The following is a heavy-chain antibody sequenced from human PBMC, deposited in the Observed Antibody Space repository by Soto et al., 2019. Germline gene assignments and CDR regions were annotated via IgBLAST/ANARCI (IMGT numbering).Heavy chain of an antibody. CDR2: IYYSGST. J-gene: IGHJ6*02. CDR3: ASDLTSWSGYSGYGMDV. V-gene: IGHV4-39*01. Sequence: SETLSLTCTVSGGSISSSSYYWGWICQPPGKGLEWIGSIYYSGSTYYNPSLKSRVTISVDTSKNQFSLKLSSVTAADTAVYYCASDLTSWSGYSGYGMDVWGQGTTVTVS. D-gene: IGHD3-3*01. CDR1: GGSISSSSYY.